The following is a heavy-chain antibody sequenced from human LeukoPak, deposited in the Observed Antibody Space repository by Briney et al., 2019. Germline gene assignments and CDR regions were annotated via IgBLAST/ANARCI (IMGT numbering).Heavy chain of an antibody. CDR1: GFTFSSYS. CDR2: ISSSSSYI. V-gene: IGHV3-21*01. Sequence: PGGSLRLSCAASGFTFSSYSMNWVRQGPGKGREWGSSISSSSSYIYYADTVKGRFTISRDNAKNSLYLQMSSLRAEDTAVYYCARGFRYDSGCTDYWGQGTLVTVSS. D-gene: IGHD6-19*01. CDR3: ARGFRYDSGCTDY. J-gene: IGHJ4*02.